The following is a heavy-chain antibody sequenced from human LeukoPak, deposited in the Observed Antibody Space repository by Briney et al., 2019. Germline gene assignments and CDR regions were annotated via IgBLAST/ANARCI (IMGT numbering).Heavy chain of an antibody. V-gene: IGHV4-59*01. CDR1: GGSISSYY. CDR2: IYYSGST. Sequence: SETLSLTCTVAGGSISSYYWSWIRQPPGKGLEWIGYIYYSGSTNYNPSLKSRVTISVDTSKNQFSLKLSSVTAADTAVYYCARYGDYDIRYFDYWGQGTLVTVSS. D-gene: IGHD4-17*01. CDR3: ARYGDYDIRYFDY. J-gene: IGHJ4*02.